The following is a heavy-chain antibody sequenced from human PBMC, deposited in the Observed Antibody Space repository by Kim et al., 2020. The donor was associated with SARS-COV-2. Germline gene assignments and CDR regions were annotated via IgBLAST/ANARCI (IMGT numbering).Heavy chain of an antibody. D-gene: IGHD3-22*01. V-gene: IGHV4-34*01. J-gene: IGHJ4*02. CDR3: ARGPRSSGYHSY. Sequence: NYNPSLKSRVTISVDTSKNQFSLKLSSVTAADTAVYYCARGPRSSGYHSYWGQGTLVTVSS.